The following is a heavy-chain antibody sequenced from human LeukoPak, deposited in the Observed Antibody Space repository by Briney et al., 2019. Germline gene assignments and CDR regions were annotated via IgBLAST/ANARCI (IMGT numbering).Heavy chain of an antibody. CDR2: IIPIFGTA. V-gene: IGHV1-69*05. Sequence: SVKVSCKASGGTFSSYAISWVRQAPGQRLEWMGRIIPIFGTANYAQKFQGRVTITTDESTSTAYMELSSLRSEDTAVYYCARESDSSGYYYFDYWGQGTLVTVSS. J-gene: IGHJ4*02. CDR3: ARESDSSGYYYFDY. CDR1: GGTFSSYA. D-gene: IGHD3-22*01.